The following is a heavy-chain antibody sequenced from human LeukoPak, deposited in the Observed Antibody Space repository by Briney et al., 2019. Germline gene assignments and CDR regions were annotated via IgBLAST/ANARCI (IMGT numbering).Heavy chain of an antibody. CDR3: ARRDYGDYVEYFQH. D-gene: IGHD4-17*01. Sequence: ASVKVSCKASGYTFTSYYMHWVRQAPGQGLEWMGWINTNTGNPTYAQGFTGRFVFSLDTSVSTAYLQISSLKAEDTAVYYCARRDYGDYVEYFQHWGQGTLVTVSS. CDR1: GYTFTSYY. J-gene: IGHJ1*01. V-gene: IGHV7-4-1*02. CDR2: INTNTGNP.